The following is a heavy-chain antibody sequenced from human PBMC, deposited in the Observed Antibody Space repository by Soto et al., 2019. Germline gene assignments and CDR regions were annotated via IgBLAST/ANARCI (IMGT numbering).Heavy chain of an antibody. J-gene: IGHJ4*02. V-gene: IGHV3-23*01. CDR1: GFTFSSYA. Sequence: EVRLLESGGCLVQPGGSLRLSCAASGFTFSSYAMSWVRQAPGKGLEWVSAISGSGGSTYYADSVKGRFTISRDNSKNTLYLQMNSLRAEDTAVYYCAKDRIAVAGTSPFDYWGQGTLVTVSS. CDR3: AKDRIAVAGTSPFDY. D-gene: IGHD6-19*01. CDR2: ISGSGGST.